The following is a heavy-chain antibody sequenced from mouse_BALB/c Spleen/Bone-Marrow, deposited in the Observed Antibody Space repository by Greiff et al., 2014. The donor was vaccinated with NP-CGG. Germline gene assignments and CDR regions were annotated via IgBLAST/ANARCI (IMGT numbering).Heavy chain of an antibody. D-gene: IGHD4-1*01. CDR2: IDPRTGYT. V-gene: IGHV1-7*01. J-gene: IGHJ3*01. CDR1: GHTFTTYW. Sequence: VQLVESGAELARPGASVKMSCKASGHTFTTYWMHWVKQRPGQGLEWIGYIDPRTGYTEYNQKFKDKATLTADKSSNTAYMQLSSLTSEDSAVYHCARYWDAYWGQGTLVTVSA. CDR3: ARYWDAY.